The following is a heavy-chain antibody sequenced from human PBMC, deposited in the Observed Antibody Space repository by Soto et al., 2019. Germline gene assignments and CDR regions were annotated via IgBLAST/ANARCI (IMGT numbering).Heavy chain of an antibody. D-gene: IGHD3-3*01. J-gene: IGHJ3*02. Sequence: GGSLRLSCAASGFTFSSYAMSWVRQAPGKGLEWVSAISGSGGSTYYADSVKGRFTISRDNSKNTLYLQMNSLRAEDTAVYYCAKGPDFWSGYYTNDAFDIWGQGTMVT. CDR2: ISGSGGST. CDR1: GFTFSSYA. CDR3: AKGPDFWSGYYTNDAFDI. V-gene: IGHV3-23*01.